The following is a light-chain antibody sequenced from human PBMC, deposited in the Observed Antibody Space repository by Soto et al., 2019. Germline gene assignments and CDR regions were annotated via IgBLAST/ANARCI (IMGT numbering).Light chain of an antibody. V-gene: IGKV3-20*01. CDR2: DES. CDR1: QSVNSNY. J-gene: IGKJ3*01. Sequence: EIVLTQSPGTLSVSPGERVTLSCRASQSVNSNYLAWYQQRPGQAPRLLIFDESYSATGIPDRFSGSESGTDFTLTIRILEREAFAVYYCQQYSSSPPEFTFGPGTKVDSK. CDR3: QQYSSSPPEFT.